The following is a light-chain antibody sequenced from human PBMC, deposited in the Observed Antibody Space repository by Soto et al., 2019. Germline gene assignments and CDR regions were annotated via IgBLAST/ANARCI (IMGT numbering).Light chain of an antibody. Sequence: QSALTQPASVSGSPGQSITISCTGTSSDVGAYNYVSWYQQHPGKAPKLMIYEVSNRPSGVSNRFSGSKSGYTASLTISGLQAEDEADYYCCSYTSSSTRVFGGGTKLTVL. CDR2: EVS. J-gene: IGLJ2*01. V-gene: IGLV2-14*01. CDR3: CSYTSSSTRV. CDR1: SSDVGAYNY.